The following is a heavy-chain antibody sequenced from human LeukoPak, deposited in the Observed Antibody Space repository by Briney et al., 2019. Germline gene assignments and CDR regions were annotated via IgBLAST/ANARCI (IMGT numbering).Heavy chain of an antibody. CDR2: IYYSGST. CDR3: ARVAGQQLVSYYYYYMDV. V-gene: IGHV4-59*01. J-gene: IGHJ6*03. D-gene: IGHD6-13*01. CDR1: GGSISSYY. Sequence: PSETLSLTCTVSGGSISSYYWSWIRQPPGKGLEWIGYIYYSGSTNYNPSLKSRVTISVDTSKNQFSLKLSSVTAADTAVYYCARVAGQQLVSYYYYYMDVWGKGTTVTISS.